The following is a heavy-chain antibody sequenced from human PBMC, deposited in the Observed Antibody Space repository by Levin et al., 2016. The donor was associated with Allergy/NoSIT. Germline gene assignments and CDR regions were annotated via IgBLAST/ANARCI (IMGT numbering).Heavy chain of an antibody. CDR1: GYTFISYD. CDR2: MNPNSGNT. Sequence: ASVKVSCKASGYTFISYDINWVRQATGQGLEWMGWMNPNSGNTGYAQKFQGRVTMTRNTSISTAYMELSNLRSEDTAVYYCARDRYSNDYDVNYYYYGMDVWGQGTTVTVSS. D-gene: IGHD4-11*01. J-gene: IGHJ6*02. V-gene: IGHV1-8*01. CDR3: ARDRYSNDYDVNYYYYGMDV.